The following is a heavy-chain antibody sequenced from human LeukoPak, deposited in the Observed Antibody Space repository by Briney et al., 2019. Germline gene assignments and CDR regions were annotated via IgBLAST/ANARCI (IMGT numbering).Heavy chain of an antibody. Sequence: GSLRLSCAASGFTFSSYAMSWVRQAPGKGLEWVSAISGSGGSTYYADSVKGRFTISRDNSKNTLYLQMNSLGAEDTAVYYCAKDLDVGGYYPYYFDYWGQGTLVTVSS. D-gene: IGHD3-22*01. J-gene: IGHJ4*02. CDR1: GFTFSSYA. CDR3: AKDLDVGGYYPYYFDY. CDR2: ISGSGGST. V-gene: IGHV3-23*01.